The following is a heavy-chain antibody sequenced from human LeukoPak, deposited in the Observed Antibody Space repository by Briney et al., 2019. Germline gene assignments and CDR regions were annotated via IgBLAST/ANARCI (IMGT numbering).Heavy chain of an antibody. J-gene: IGHJ4*02. CDR1: GFTFSSYA. CDR3: ARVYSYGHFDY. V-gene: IGHV3-66*01. D-gene: IGHD5-18*01. Sequence: GGSLRLSCAASGFTFSSYAMSWVRQAPGKGLEWVSVIYSGGSTYYADSVKGRFTISRDNSKNTLYLQMNSLRAEDTAVYYCARVYSYGHFDYWGQGTLVTVSS. CDR2: IYSGGST.